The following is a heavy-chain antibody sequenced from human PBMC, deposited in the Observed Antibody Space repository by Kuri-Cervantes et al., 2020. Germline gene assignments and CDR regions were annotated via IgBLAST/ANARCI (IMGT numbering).Heavy chain of an antibody. CDR3: ARVRVAVAGIIDY. CDR1: GFTFSSYS. CDR2: ISSSSSYI. D-gene: IGHD6-19*01. V-gene: IGHV3-21*01. J-gene: IGHJ4*02. Sequence: GESLKISCAASGFTFSSYSMNWVRQAPGKGLEWVSSISSSSSYIYYADSVKGRFTISRDNAKNSLYLQMNSLRAEDTAVYYCARVRVAVAGIIDYWGQGTLVTVSS.